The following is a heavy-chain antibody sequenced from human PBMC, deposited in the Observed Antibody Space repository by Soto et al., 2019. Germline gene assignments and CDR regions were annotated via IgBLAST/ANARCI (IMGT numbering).Heavy chain of an antibody. CDR2: IWYDGSNK. CDR3: AAYYYGMDV. Sequence: GGSLRLSCAASGFTFSSYGMHWVRQAPGKGLEWVAVIWYDGSNKYCADSVKGRFTISRDNSKNTLYLQMNSLRAEDTAVYYCAAYYYGMDVWGQGTTVTVSS. V-gene: IGHV3-33*01. CDR1: GFTFSSYG. J-gene: IGHJ6*02.